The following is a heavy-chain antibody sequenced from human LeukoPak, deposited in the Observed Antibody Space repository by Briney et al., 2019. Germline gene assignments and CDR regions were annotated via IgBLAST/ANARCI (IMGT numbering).Heavy chain of an antibody. V-gene: IGHV3-30*02. J-gene: IGHJ6*03. D-gene: IGHD3-3*01. CDR2: IRYDGSNK. Sequence: GGSLRLSCAASGFTFSSYGMHWVRQAPGKGLEWVAFIRYDGSNKYYADSVKGRFTISRDNSKNTLYLQMNSLRAEDTAVYYCAKESGEWTTDYYYYYYMDVWGKGTTVTVSS. CDR1: GFTFSSYG. CDR3: AKESGEWTTDYYYYYYMDV.